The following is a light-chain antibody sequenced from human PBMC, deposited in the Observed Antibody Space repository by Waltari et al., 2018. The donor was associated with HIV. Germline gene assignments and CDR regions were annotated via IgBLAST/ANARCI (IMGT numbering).Light chain of an antibody. V-gene: IGLV2-8*01. J-gene: IGLJ1*01. CDR1: SSDVGGYKD. Sequence: QSALTQPPSASGSPGQSVTISCTGTSSDVGGYKDVSCYQQHPGKAPKLMIYEVSKRPSGVPDRFSGSKSGNTASLTVSGLQAEDEADYYCSSYAGRNNYVFGTGTKVTVL. CDR3: SSYAGRNNYV. CDR2: EVS.